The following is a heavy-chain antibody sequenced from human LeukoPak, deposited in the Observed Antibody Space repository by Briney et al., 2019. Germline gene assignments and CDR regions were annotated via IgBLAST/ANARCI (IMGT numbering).Heavy chain of an antibody. V-gene: IGHV1-2*02. J-gene: IGHJ5*01. CDR3: ARVLFNSGYDS. D-gene: IGHD3-9*01. CDR1: GFTFTGAY. Sequence: GASVKVSCKASGFTFTGAYMHWVRQAPGQGLEWMGWINPNSGETRYEQKFQGRVTMTRDTSIDILHMELGSLTSDDTAVYYCARVLFNSGYDSWGQGTLVTVSS. CDR2: INPNSGET.